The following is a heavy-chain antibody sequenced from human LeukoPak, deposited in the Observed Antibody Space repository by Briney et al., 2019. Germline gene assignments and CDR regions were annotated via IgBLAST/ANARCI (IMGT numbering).Heavy chain of an antibody. CDR1: GYTFTSYY. D-gene: IGHD4-17*01. Sequence: ASVKVSCKASGYTFTSYYMHWVRQAPGQGLEWMGIINPSGGSTSYAQKFQGRVTMTRDTSTSTVYMELRSLRSDDTAVYYCATGEGISTVTTGLDYYYYGMDVWGQGTTVTVSS. J-gene: IGHJ6*02. CDR2: INPSGGST. CDR3: ATGEGISTVTTGLDYYYYGMDV. V-gene: IGHV1-46*01.